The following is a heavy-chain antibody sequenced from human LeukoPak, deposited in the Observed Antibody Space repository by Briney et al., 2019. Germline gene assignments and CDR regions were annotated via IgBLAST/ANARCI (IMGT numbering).Heavy chain of an antibody. Sequence: SGGSLRLSCAAPGFTFSSYAMSWVRQAPGKGLEWVSAISGSGGSTYYADSVKGRFTISRDNSKNTLYLQMNSLRAEDTAVYYCARDGYSSGWYYFDYWGQGTLVTVSS. CDR1: GFTFSSYA. D-gene: IGHD6-19*01. J-gene: IGHJ4*02. CDR3: ARDGYSSGWYYFDY. CDR2: ISGSGGST. V-gene: IGHV3-23*01.